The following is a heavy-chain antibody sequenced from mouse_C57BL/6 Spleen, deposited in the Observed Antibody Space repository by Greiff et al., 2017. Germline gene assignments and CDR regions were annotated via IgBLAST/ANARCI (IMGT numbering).Heavy chain of an antibody. Sequence: VKLMESDAELVKPGASVKISCKVSGYTFTDHTIHWMKQRPEQGLEWIGYIYPRDGSTKYNEKFKGKATLTADKSSSTAYMQLNSLTSEDSAVYFWARRGAAQVPFAYWGQGTLVTVSA. V-gene: IGHV1-78*01. J-gene: IGHJ3*01. CDR2: IYPRDGST. CDR3: ARRGAAQVPFAY. D-gene: IGHD3-2*02. CDR1: GYTFTDHT.